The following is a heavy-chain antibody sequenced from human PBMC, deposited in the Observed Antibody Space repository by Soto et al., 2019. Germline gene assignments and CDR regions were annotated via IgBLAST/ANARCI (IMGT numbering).Heavy chain of an antibody. V-gene: IGHV3-48*01. CDR3: AREGGTFGGVIALD. D-gene: IGHD3-16*02. CDR2: ISSSSSTI. J-gene: IGHJ4*02. CDR1: GFTFSSYS. Sequence: EVQLVESGGGLVQPGGSLRLSCAASGFTFSSYSMNWVRQAPGKGLEWVSYISSSSSTIYYADSVKGRFTISRDNAKNSLYLQMNSLRAEDTAVYYCAREGGTFGGVIALDWGQGTLVTVSS.